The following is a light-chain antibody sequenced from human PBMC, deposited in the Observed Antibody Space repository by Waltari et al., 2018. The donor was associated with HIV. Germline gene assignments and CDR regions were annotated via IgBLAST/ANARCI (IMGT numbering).Light chain of an antibody. Sequence: YQLTQALSVSVAPGQTATVTCRGDNIRLKNVRWHQQKPGQAPRLVMFRDADRPSGIPERFSGTNWGNTATLIINRAQAGDEADYYCQVWDRSTVIFGRGTKVTVL. J-gene: IGLJ1*01. CDR1: NIRLKN. V-gene: IGLV3-9*01. CDR3: QVWDRSTVI. CDR2: RDA.